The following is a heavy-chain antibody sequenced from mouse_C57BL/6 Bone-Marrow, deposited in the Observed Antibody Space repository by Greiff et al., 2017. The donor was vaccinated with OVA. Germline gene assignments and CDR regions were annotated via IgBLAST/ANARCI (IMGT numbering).Heavy chain of an antibody. D-gene: IGHD4-1*01. V-gene: IGHV2-5*01. CDR2: IWRGGST. CDR3: AKGCWDGWYFDG. J-gene: IGHJ1*03. Sequence: VKLMESGPGLVQPSQSLSITCTVSGFSLTRYGVHWVRQSPGKGLEWLGVIWRGGSTAYNAAFMSRLRITRDNSTNQVFFTMNSLQADDTAIYYYAKGCWDGWYFDGWGTGTTDTFAS. CDR1: GFSLTRYG.